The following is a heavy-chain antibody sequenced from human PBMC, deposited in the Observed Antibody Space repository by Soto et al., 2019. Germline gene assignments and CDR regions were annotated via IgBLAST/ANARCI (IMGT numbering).Heavy chain of an antibody. D-gene: IGHD6-25*01. J-gene: IGHJ6*02. CDR1: GFTFSSYA. CDR2: ISGSGGSR. Sequence: GGSLRLSCAASGFTFSSYAMSWVRQAPGKGLEWVSAISGSGGSRYYADSVKGRFTISRDNSKNTLYLQMNSLRAEDTAIYYCAKDQDSSGGSDYYCYGMDVWGQGTTVTVAS. V-gene: IGHV3-23*01. CDR3: AKDQDSSGGSDYYCYGMDV.